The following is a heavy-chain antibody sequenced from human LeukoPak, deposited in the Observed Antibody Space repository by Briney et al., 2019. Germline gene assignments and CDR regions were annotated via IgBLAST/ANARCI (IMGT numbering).Heavy chain of an antibody. V-gene: IGHV3-23*01. Sequence: GGSLRLSCAASGFTFSNYAMSWVRQAPGKGLQWVSVFSGSGGSTYYADSVKGRFTISRDNSKNTLYLEMNSLRAEDTAIYYCSKRSSAAAGHFDSWGQGALVSVSS. CDR1: GFTFSNYA. D-gene: IGHD6-13*01. CDR2: FSGSGGST. CDR3: SKRSSAAAGHFDS. J-gene: IGHJ4*02.